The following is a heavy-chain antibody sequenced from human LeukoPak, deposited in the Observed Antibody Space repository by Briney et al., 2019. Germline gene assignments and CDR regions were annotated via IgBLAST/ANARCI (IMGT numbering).Heavy chain of an antibody. CDR2: ISSSGSTI. J-gene: IGHJ4*02. D-gene: IGHD3-22*01. CDR3: ASLSIYDSSGYSSGGY. CDR1: GFTFSRYE. V-gene: IGHV3-48*03. Sequence: PGGSLRLSCVASGFTFSRYEMNWAGQAQGKGLEWVSYISSSGSTIYYADSVKGRFTISRDNAKNSLYLQMNSLRAEDTAVYYCASLSIYDSSGYSSGGYWGQGTLVTVSS.